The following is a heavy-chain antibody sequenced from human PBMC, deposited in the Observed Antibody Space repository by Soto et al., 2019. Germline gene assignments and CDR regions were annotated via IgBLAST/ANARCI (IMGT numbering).Heavy chain of an antibody. CDR2: ISGSGGGA. CDR1: GFSFSSYA. J-gene: IGHJ4*02. D-gene: IGHD6-13*01. CDR3: ATESKAAGGTPNFDY. V-gene: IGHV3-23*01. Sequence: GGSLRLSCAASGFSFSSYAMSWIRQAPGKGLEWVSTISGSGGGAYFAASVKGRFTISRDNSKNTLYLQMSSLRAEDTAVYFCATESKAAGGTPNFDYWGRGTLVTVSP.